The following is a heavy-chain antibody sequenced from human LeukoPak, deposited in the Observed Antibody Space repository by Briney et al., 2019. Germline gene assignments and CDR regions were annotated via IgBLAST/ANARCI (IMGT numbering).Heavy chain of an antibody. J-gene: IGHJ1*01. V-gene: IGHV3-30-3*01. CDR3: ARRTNSGPPL. Sequence: GGSLRLSCAASGFAFSDCAVKWVRQAPGKGLEWVALISYDGSNRYYADSVKGRFTISRDNSKNTMSLQMNSLRREDMAVYYCARRTNSGPPLWGQGTLVTVSS. CDR1: GFAFSDCA. D-gene: IGHD3-10*01. CDR2: ISYDGSNR.